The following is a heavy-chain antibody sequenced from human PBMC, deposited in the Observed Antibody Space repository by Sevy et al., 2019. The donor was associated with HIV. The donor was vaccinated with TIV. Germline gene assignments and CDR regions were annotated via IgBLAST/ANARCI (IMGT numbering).Heavy chain of an antibody. J-gene: IGHJ6*04. CDR1: GGSISSGSYY. V-gene: IGHV4-61*09. Sequence: SETLSLTCTVSGGSISSGSYYWSWIRQPAGKGLEWIGHMYTNGSTNSNPSLKSRVTISVDTSKIQFSLKVGSVTAADTAVYYCARGRFGECMDVWGKGTTVTVSS. CDR2: MYTNGST. D-gene: IGHD3-10*01. CDR3: ARGRFGECMDV.